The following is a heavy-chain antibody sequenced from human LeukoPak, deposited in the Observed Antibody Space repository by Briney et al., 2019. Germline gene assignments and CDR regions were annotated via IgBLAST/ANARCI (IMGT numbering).Heavy chain of an antibody. Sequence: GGSLRLSCAASGFTFSSYAMSWVRQAPGKGLEWVSAISCSGGSTYYADSVKGRFTISRDNSKNTVYLQMNSLRAEDTAVYYCAKDPASNYYDSSGYSYWGQGTLVTVSS. CDR1: GFTFSSYA. J-gene: IGHJ4*02. V-gene: IGHV3-23*01. D-gene: IGHD3-22*01. CDR3: AKDPASNYYDSSGYSY. CDR2: ISCSGGST.